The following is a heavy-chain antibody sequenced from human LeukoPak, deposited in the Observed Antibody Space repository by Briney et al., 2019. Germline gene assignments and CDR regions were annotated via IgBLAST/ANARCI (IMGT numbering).Heavy chain of an antibody. V-gene: IGHV4-4*07. Sequence: SETLSLTCTVSGGSISSYYWNWIRQPAGKGLEWIGRIYTSGSTNYNPSLKSRVTMSVDTSKNQFSLKLSSVTAADTAVYYCARGVSVSPFYYYYYMDVWGKGTTVTVSS. D-gene: IGHD6-13*01. CDR2: IYTSGST. J-gene: IGHJ6*03. CDR1: GGSISSYY. CDR3: ARGVSVSPFYYYYYMDV.